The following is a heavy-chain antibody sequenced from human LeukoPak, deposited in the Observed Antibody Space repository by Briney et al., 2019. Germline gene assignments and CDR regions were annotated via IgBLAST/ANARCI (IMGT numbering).Heavy chain of an antibody. Sequence: GGSPRLSCAASGFTLSSHAMSWVRQAPGKGLEWVSSLSGGDDSTFYADSVKGRFTIFGDNSKNTLFLQMNSLRAEDTAIYYCVRVDDSGHYRGFGYWGQGILVTVSS. J-gene: IGHJ4*01. D-gene: IGHD3-3*01. CDR1: GFTLSSHA. V-gene: IGHV3-23*01. CDR3: VRVDDSGHYRGFGY. CDR2: LSGGDDST.